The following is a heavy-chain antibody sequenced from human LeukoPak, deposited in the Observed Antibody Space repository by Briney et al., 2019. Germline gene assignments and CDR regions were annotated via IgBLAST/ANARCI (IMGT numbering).Heavy chain of an antibody. J-gene: IGHJ4*02. CDR1: GYTFTSYY. Sequence: GASVKVSCKASGYTFTSYYMHWVRQAPGQGLEWMGIINPSGGSTSYAQKFQGRVTMTRDTSTSTVYMELSSLRSEDTAVYYCARQFKERFGEFPHFDYWGQGTLVTVSS. CDR2: INPSGGST. V-gene: IGHV1-46*01. CDR3: ARQFKERFGEFPHFDY. D-gene: IGHD3-10*01.